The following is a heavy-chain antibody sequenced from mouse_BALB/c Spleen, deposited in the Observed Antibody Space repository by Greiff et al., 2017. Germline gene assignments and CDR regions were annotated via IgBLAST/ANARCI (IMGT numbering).Heavy chain of an antibody. CDR1: GFTFSDYY. CDR3: ARGDYYGSRDWYFDV. J-gene: IGHJ1*01. V-gene: IGHV5-4*02. Sequence: EVKLVESGGGLVKPGGSLKLSCAASGFTFSDYYMYWVRQTPEKRLEWVATISDGGSYTYYPDSVKGRFTISRDNAKNNLYLQMSSLKSEDTAMYYCARGDYYGSRDWYFDVWGAGTTVTVSS. CDR2: ISDGGSYT. D-gene: IGHD1-1*01.